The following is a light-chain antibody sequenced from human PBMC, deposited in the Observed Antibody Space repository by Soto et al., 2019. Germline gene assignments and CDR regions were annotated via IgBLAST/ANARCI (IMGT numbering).Light chain of an antibody. CDR2: GNS. CDR3: QSYDSSLSVLYV. J-gene: IGLJ1*01. CDR1: SSNIGAGYD. V-gene: IGLV1-40*01. Sequence: QAVVTQPPSVSGAPGQRLTISCTGSSSNIGAGYDVHWYQHLPGTAPKLLIYGNSNRPSGVPDRFSGSKSGTAASLAITGLQAEDEADYYCQSYDSSLSVLYVFGTGTKVTVL.